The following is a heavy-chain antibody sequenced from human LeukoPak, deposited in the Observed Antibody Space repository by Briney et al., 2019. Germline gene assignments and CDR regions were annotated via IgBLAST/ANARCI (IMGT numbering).Heavy chain of an antibody. CDR1: GGSTRTSTSY. CDR3: ARVISHSSGYYLEYYFDY. CDR2: IYYSGST. Sequence: PSETLSLTCSVSGGSTRTSTSYWGWVRQPPGKGLEWIGYIYYSGSTNYNPSLKSRVTISVDTSKNQFSLKLSSVTAADTAVYYCARVISHSSGYYLEYYFDYWGQGTPVTVSS. V-gene: IGHV4-61*05. D-gene: IGHD3-22*01. J-gene: IGHJ4*02.